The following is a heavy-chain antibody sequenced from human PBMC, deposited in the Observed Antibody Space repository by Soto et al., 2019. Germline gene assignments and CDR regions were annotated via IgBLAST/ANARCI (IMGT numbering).Heavy chain of an antibody. CDR2: ISYDGSNT. Sequence: QVPLVESWGGVIQPGRSLRLSCAAAGFTLSSYGMHWFRQAPGKGLEWVEVISYDGSNTYYADAVKGRFTISRDNSKNALYLQMNSLRAEDTAVYYCAKDRALLRFLEWLLDDAFDIWGHGTMLTVSS. CDR3: AKDRALLRFLEWLLDDAFDI. CDR1: GFTLSSYG. V-gene: IGHV3-30*18. J-gene: IGHJ3*02. D-gene: IGHD3-3*01.